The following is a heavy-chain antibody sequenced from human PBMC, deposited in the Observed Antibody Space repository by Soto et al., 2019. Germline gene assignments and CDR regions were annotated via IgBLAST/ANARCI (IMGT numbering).Heavy chain of an antibody. CDR1: GGSISSSSYY. D-gene: IGHD2-2*01. CDR2: IYYSGST. J-gene: IGHJ6*03. V-gene: IGHV4-39*01. CDR3: ATRSDGLPKDIVVVPAARVNYYYYYYMDV. Sequence: PSETLSLTCTVSGGSISSSSYYWGWIRQPPGKGLEWIGSIYYSGSTYYNPSLKSRVTISVDTSKNQFSLKLSSVTAADTAVYYCATRSDGLPKDIVVVPAARVNYYYYYYMDVWGKGTTVTVSS.